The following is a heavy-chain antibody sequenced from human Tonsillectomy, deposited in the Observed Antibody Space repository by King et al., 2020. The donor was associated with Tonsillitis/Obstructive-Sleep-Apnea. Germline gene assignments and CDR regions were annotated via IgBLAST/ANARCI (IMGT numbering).Heavy chain of an antibody. CDR1: GFSLSTGGVG. J-gene: IGHJ3*02. Sequence: QITLKESGPTLVKPTQTLTLTCTFSGFSLSTGGVGVDWIRQPPGKALEWLALIYWDDDKHYSPSLKSRLTITKDTSKNQVVLTMTNMDPVDTATYYCARGSYDSDAFDMWGQGTMATVSS. V-gene: IGHV2-5*02. CDR3: ARGSYDSDAFDM. D-gene: IGHD3-10*01. CDR2: IYWDDDK.